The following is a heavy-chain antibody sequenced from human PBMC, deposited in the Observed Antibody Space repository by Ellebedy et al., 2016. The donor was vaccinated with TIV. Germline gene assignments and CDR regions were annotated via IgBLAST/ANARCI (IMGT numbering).Heavy chain of an antibody. D-gene: IGHD3-22*01. CDR2: IRQDGSEK. V-gene: IGHV3-7*03. CDR3: ARDTNYYDSSGEWYFDY. CDR1: GFTFSSYW. J-gene: IGHJ4*02. Sequence: GGSLRLSCAASGFTFSSYWMSWVRQAPGKGLEWVANIRQDGSEKYYVDSVKGRFTISRDNAKNSLYLQMNSLRDEDTAVYYCARDTNYYDSSGEWYFDYWGQGTLVTVSS.